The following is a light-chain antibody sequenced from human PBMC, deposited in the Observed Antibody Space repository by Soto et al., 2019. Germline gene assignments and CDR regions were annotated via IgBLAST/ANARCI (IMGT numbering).Light chain of an antibody. CDR1: QTISGNY. CDR2: GAS. J-gene: IGKJ5*01. Sequence: EIVLTQSPVTLSLSGVERATLSCRASQTISGNYLAWYQQKPGQAPRLLIYGASNRATGIPERFSGSGSGTDFTLTISRLEPQDSAMYYCQQYVISVTFGQGTRLEIK. V-gene: IGKV3-20*01. CDR3: QQYVISVT.